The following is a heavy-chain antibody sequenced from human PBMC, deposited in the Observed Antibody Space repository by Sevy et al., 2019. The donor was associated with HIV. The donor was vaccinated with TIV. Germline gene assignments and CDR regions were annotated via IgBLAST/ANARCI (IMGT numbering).Heavy chain of an antibody. V-gene: IGHV3-21*01. CDR2: ISSSSSYI. Sequence: GGSLRLSCAASGFTFSSYSMNWVRQAPGKGLEWVSSISSSSSYIYYADSVKGRFTISRDNAKNSLYLQMNSLRAEDTAVYYCARDPAKDIVVVPAAEFDYWGQGTLVTVSS. CDR1: GFTFSSYS. J-gene: IGHJ4*02. CDR3: ARDPAKDIVVVPAAEFDY. D-gene: IGHD2-2*01.